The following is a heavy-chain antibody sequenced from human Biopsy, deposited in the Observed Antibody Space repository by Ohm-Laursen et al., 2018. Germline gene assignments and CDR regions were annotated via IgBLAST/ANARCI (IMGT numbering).Heavy chain of an antibody. CDR3: ARDSSRRAREGGMDV. CDR2: ISETSSHI. J-gene: IGHJ6*02. D-gene: IGHD6-6*01. Sequence: SLRLSCAASGFTFSSFSMNWVRQAPGKGLERISYISETSSHIYDADSVRGRFTVARDIAKNSLYLQLNSLRVEDTAVYYCARDSSRRAREGGMDVWGQGTTVTVSS. V-gene: IGHV3-21*01. CDR1: GFTFSSFS.